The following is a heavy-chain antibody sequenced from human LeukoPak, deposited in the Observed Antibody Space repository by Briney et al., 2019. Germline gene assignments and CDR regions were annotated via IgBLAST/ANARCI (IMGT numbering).Heavy chain of an antibody. Sequence: GESLKISCKGSGYRFTNYHIGWVRQMPGKGLEWMGIIYPGDSDTRYSPSFQGQVTISADKSISTAYLQWSSLKASDTAMYYCARQSHYYDSSGYYYLSAFDIWGQGTMVTVSS. CDR1: GYRFTNYH. D-gene: IGHD3-22*01. V-gene: IGHV5-51*01. J-gene: IGHJ3*02. CDR2: IYPGDSDT. CDR3: ARQSHYYDSSGYYYLSAFDI.